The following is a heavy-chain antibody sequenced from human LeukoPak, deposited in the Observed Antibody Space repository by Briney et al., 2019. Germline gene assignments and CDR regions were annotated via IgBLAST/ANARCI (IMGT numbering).Heavy chain of an antibody. J-gene: IGHJ4*02. V-gene: IGHV3-7*01. CDR1: GFDFSAHW. D-gene: IGHD4-17*01. Sequence: GGSLRLTYAASGFDFSAHWMGWVRQAPGQGLEWVATIKKDGSETSYVNSVKGRFIISRDNAKNFLYLQMDSLRVVDTAVFYCARGPAYDDRLDYFDPWGQGTLVTVSS. CDR3: ARGPAYDDRLDYFDP. CDR2: IKKDGSET.